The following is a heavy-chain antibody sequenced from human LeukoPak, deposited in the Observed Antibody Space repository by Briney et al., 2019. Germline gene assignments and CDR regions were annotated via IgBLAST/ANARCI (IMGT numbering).Heavy chain of an antibody. CDR2: IKEDGTIK. D-gene: IGHD2-2*02. Sequence: GGSLRLSCAASGFLFRNYWTSWVRQAPGKGLEWVANIKEDGTIKYYVDSVKGRFTISRDTAKNSVYLQMNSLRVEDTGIYFCARIGYKSSSFDYWGQGTLVTVSS. V-gene: IGHV3-7*01. CDR1: GFLFRNYW. CDR3: ARIGYKSSSFDY. J-gene: IGHJ4*02.